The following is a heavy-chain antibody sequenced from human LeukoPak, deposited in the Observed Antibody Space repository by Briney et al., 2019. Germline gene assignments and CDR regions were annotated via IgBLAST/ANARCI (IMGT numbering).Heavy chain of an antibody. V-gene: IGHV3-21*01. Sequence: GGSLRLSCAASGFTFSSYSMNWVRQAPGKGLDWVSSISSSSSYIYYADSVKGRFTISRDNAKNSLYLQMNSLRAEDTAVYYCARIEDDYGDYVFDYWGQGTLVTVSS. CDR3: ARIEDDYGDYVFDY. J-gene: IGHJ4*02. CDR1: GFTFSSYS. CDR2: ISSSSSYI. D-gene: IGHD4-17*01.